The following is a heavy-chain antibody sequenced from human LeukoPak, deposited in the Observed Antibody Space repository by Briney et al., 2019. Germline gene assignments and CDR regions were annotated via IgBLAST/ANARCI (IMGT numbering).Heavy chain of an antibody. V-gene: IGHV3-30*18. D-gene: IGHD2-15*01. CDR3: AKLGSGSCYERADN. CDR2: ISGDGSSK. Sequence: GGSLRLSCAVSGFIFSTYGMHWVRQAPGKGLEWVAAISGDGSSKYHADLVQGRLTISGDNSKNTLYQQMSSLTAEDTAVYYCAKLGSGSCYERADNWGQGTLVIVSS. CDR1: GFIFSTYG. J-gene: IGHJ4*02.